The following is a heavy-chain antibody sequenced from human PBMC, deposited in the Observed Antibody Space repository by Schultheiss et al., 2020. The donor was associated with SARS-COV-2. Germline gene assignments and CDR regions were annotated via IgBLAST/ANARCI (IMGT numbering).Heavy chain of an antibody. D-gene: IGHD5-18*01. V-gene: IGHV3-23*01. J-gene: IGHJ4*02. CDR2: ISGSGGST. CDR3: ARVDQLQADTAMVTDY. Sequence: GGSLRLSCAASGFTFSSYAMSWVRQAPGKGLEWVSAISGSGGSTYYADSVKGRFTISRDNAKNSLYLQMNSLRAEDTAVYYCARVDQLQADTAMVTDYWGQGTLVTVSS. CDR1: GFTFSSYA.